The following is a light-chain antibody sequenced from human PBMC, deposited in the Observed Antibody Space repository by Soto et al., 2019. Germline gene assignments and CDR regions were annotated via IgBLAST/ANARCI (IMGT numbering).Light chain of an antibody. Sequence: EIVMTQSPATLSVSPGERATLSCRARQSVNSNLAWYQQKPGQAPRLLIYGASTRATGVPARFSGSGSGTEFTLAVSSLQSEDFAVYFCQQYNNWPTCGQGTKVEIK. V-gene: IGKV3-15*01. CDR1: QSVNSN. J-gene: IGKJ1*01. CDR2: GAS. CDR3: QQYNNWPT.